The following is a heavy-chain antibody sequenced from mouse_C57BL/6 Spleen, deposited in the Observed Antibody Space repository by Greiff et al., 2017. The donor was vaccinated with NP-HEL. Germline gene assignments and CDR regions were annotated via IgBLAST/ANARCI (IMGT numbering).Heavy chain of an antibody. D-gene: IGHD1-1*01. CDR1: GFTFSSYA. Sequence: EVQLVESGGGLVKPGGSLKLSCAASGFTFSSYAMSWVRQTPEKRLEWVATISDGGSYTYYPDNVKGRFTISRDNAKNNLYLQMSHLKSEDTAMYYCARDGNTTVVAHFDYWGQGTTLTVSS. V-gene: IGHV5-4*01. CDR3: ARDGNTTVVAHFDY. J-gene: IGHJ2*01. CDR2: ISDGGSYT.